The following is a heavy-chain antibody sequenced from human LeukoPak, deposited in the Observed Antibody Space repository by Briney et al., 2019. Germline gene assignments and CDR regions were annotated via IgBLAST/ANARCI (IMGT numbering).Heavy chain of an antibody. Sequence: AGGSLRLSCAASGFISSTYGMHWVRQAPGKGLEWVAYIHFDGRNKYYADSMKGRFTISRDNSRNTLYLQINSLRSEDTAVYYCAKDESRYCCYPIDYWGQGSLVTVSS. CDR2: IHFDGRNK. V-gene: IGHV3-30*02. J-gene: IGHJ4*02. D-gene: IGHD2-15*01. CDR3: AKDESRYCCYPIDY. CDR1: GFISSTYG.